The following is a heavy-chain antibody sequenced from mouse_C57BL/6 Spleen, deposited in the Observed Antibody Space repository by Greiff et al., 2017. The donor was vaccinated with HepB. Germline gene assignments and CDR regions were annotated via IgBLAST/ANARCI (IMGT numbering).Heavy chain of an antibody. CDR1: GYSFTGYY. V-gene: IGHV1-42*01. D-gene: IGHD1-1*01. Sequence: VQLQQSGPELVKPGASVKISCKASGYSFTGYYMNWVKQSPEKSLEWIGEINPRTGGTTYNQKFKAKATLTVDKTSSTAYMQLKSLTSEDSALYYCARWGYGKGSAMGYWGQGTSVTVSS. CDR3: ARWGYGKGSAMGY. J-gene: IGHJ4*01. CDR2: INPRTGGT.